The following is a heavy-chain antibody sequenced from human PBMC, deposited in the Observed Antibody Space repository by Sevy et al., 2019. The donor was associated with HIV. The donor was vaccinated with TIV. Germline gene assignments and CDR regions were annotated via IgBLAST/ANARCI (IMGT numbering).Heavy chain of an antibody. D-gene: IGHD6-13*01. V-gene: IGHV3-11*01. CDR1: GFSFSDYY. J-gene: IGHJ5*02. CDR3: ARDQYTSSWYDH. Sequence: GGSLRLSCAASGFSFSDYYMSWIRQAPGKGLEWVSYISTSGNSIYYACSVKGRFTISRDNAKNSLYLQMNSLRVEDTAVYYCARDQYTSSWYDHWGQGTLVTVSS. CDR2: ISTSGNSI.